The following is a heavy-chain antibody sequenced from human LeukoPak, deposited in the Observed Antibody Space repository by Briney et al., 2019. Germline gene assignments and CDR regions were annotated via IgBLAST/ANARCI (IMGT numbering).Heavy chain of an antibody. CDR1: GGTVNSYA. D-gene: IGHD5-24*01. J-gene: IGHJ6*03. V-gene: IGHV1-69*05. Sequence: GASVKVSCKASGGTVNSYAVSWVRQAPGQGLEWMGGIMPLFGTANYAQEFQGRVTFTTDESASTAYMEVSSLRSEDTAVYYCASGSLGDGYGVGDYYQYMDVWGKGTTVTVSS. CDR3: ASGSLGDGYGVGDYYQYMDV. CDR2: IMPLFGTA.